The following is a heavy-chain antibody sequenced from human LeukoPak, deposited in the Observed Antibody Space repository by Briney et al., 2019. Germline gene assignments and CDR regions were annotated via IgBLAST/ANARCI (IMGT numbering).Heavy chain of an antibody. Sequence: GGSLRLSCAASGFTFSSYAMIWVRQAPGKGLEWVSAISRSGGSTHYVDSVKGRFTISRDNSENTVYLQMNSLRAEDTAVYFCVPRGDSWGQGTLVTVSS. CDR2: ISRSGGST. CDR3: VPRGDS. V-gene: IGHV3-23*01. CDR1: GFTFSSYA. J-gene: IGHJ4*02.